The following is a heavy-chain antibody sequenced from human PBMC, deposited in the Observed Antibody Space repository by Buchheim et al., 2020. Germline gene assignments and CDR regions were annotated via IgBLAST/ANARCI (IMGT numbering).Heavy chain of an antibody. CDR2: INREGTTT. J-gene: IGHJ4*02. Sequence: EVQLVESGGGLVQPGGSLRRSCSAPGFPFSIYWMHWVRQAPGKGLAWVSHINREGTTTNYADSVRGRFTLSRDNGKNTLYLQMNNLRAEDTAVYYCVRDMYGSGDYWGQGTL. CDR1: GFPFSIYW. V-gene: IGHV3-74*01. D-gene: IGHD3-10*01. CDR3: VRDMYGSGDY.